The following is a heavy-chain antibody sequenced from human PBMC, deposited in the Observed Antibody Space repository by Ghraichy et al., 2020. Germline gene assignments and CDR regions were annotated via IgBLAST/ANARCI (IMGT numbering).Heavy chain of an antibody. Sequence: SETLSLTCTVSGGSISSYYWSWIRQPPGKGLEWIGYIYYSGSGTTNYNPSLKSRVTISVDTSKNQFSLKLSSVTAADTAVYYCANYRRSDSSGWRPGFYYFDYWGQGTLVTVSS. CDR3: ANYRRSDSSGWRPGFYYFDY. V-gene: IGHV4-59*01. CDR2: IYYSGSGTT. D-gene: IGHD6-19*01. J-gene: IGHJ4*02. CDR1: GGSISSYY.